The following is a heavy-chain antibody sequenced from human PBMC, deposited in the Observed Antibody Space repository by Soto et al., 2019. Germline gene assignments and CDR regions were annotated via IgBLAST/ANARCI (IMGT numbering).Heavy chain of an antibody. Sequence: QVQLVQSGAEVRKPGSSVKVSCKASGGTFSRHAISWVRQAPGQGFEWMGGIIPIFGTANHAQKVQGRVTTIAQEDRSTVYMEWSSLRSEDTAMYYCARGCGYASNDYYCAYCGQRTLVIGSS. CDR2: IIPIFGTA. V-gene: IGHV1-69*01. D-gene: IGHD3-22*01. J-gene: IGHJ4*02. CDR1: GGTFSRHA. CDR3: ARGCGYASNDYYCAY.